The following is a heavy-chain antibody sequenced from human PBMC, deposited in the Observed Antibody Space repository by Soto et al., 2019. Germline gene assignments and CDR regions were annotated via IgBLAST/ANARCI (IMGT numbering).Heavy chain of an antibody. J-gene: IGHJ3*02. Sequence: ETLSLTGAVDGGSFSGYYWSWIRQPPGKGLEWIGEINHSGSTNYNPSLKSRVTISVDTSKKQFSLNLSSVTAADTAVYYCARGGVVRAFDIWGQGTMVTVSS. V-gene: IGHV4-34*01. CDR2: INHSGST. D-gene: IGHD2-2*01. CDR3: ARGGVVRAFDI. CDR1: GGSFSGYY.